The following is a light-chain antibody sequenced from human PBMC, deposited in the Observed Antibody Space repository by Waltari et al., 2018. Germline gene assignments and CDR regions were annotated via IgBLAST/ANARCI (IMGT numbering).Light chain of an antibody. V-gene: IGKV1-12*01. CDR1: QDISSW. CDR3: QQGNDFPLT. CDR2: DAS. Sequence: DIQITQSPSSVSASVGDRVTITCRASQDISSWLAWYQQKAGKAPKFLIYDASTLQSGVPSRFSGSGSGTDFTLTISSLQPEDFATYYCQQGNDFPLTFGGGTKVEI. J-gene: IGKJ4*01.